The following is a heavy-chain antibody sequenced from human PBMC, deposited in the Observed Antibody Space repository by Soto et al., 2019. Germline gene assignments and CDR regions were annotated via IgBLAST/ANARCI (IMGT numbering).Heavy chain of an antibody. D-gene: IGHD3-16*02. CDR1: GYSFTSYW. V-gene: IGHV5-10-1*01. CDR2: IDPNDSYT. CDR3: ARHAVITSGGIIVSNWFDP. J-gene: IGHJ5*02. Sequence: PGESLKISCEGSGYSFTSYWISWVRQVPGKGLEWMGRIDPNDSYTNYSAAFQGHVTFSADKSISTAFLQWSSLKASDTAMYFCARHAVITSGGIIVSNWFDPWGQGTPVTVSS.